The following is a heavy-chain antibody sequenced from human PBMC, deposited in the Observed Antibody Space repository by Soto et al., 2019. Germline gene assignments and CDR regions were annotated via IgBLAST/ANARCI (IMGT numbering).Heavy chain of an antibody. Sequence: PSASLSITCTVSGGSISIYYWSWIRHSPRKGLERIRYIHYIGSTDNNSFLKSRVTISVDSSKNQLPLKLSSVTVANATVYYGTRRDADTSGYYPFWGQGTLVTDSS. V-gene: IGHV4-59*01. D-gene: IGHD3-22*01. CDR2: IHYIGST. CDR1: GGSISIYY. J-gene: IGHJ4*02. CDR3: TRRDADTSGYYPF.